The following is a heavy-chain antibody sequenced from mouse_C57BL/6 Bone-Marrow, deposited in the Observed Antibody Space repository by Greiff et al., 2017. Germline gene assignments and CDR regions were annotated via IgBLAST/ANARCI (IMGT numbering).Heavy chain of an antibody. V-gene: IGHV5-6*01. D-gene: IGHD1-1*01. J-gene: IGHJ3*01. CDR1: GFTFSSYG. CDR3: ARQGLLLRLWFAY. Sequence: EVKLMESGGDLVKPGGSLKLSCAASGFTFSSYGMSCVRQTPDKRLEWVATISSGGSYTYYPDSVKGRFTISRDNAKNTLYLQMSSLKSEDTAMYYCARQGLLLRLWFAYWGQGTLVTVSA. CDR2: ISSGGSYT.